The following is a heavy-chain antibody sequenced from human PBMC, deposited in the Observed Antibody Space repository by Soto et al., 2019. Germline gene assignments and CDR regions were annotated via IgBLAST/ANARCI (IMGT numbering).Heavy chain of an antibody. CDR3: AKDPNVLRSSEMGDLTYSKKQETYNFDY. D-gene: IGHD6-19*01. Sequence: PGVSLRLSCAASGFTFSSYAMSWVRQAPGKGLEWVSAISGSGGSTYYADSVKGRFTISRDNSKNTLYLQMNSLRAEDTAVYYCAKDPNVLRSSEMGDLTYSKKQETYNFDYWGQGTLVTVSS. CDR2: ISGSGGST. J-gene: IGHJ4*02. V-gene: IGHV3-23*01. CDR1: GFTFSSYA.